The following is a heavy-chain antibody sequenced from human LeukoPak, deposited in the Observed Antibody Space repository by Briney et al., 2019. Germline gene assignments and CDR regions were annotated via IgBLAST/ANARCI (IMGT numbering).Heavy chain of an antibody. CDR1: GFTVSSNY. D-gene: IGHD3-3*01. CDR3: ARAQLSTIFGVVHTPLDY. CDR2: IYSGGTT. Sequence: GGSLRLSCAASGFTVSSNYMSWVRQARGKGLEWVSVIYSGGTTYYADSVKGRFTISRDNSKNTLYLQMNTLRAEDTAVYYCARAQLSTIFGVVHTPLDYWGQGTLVTVSS. V-gene: IGHV3-53*01. J-gene: IGHJ4*02.